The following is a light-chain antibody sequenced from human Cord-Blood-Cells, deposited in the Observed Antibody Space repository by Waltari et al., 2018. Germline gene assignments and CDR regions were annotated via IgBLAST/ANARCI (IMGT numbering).Light chain of an antibody. CDR2: AAS. CDR3: QQLNSYPPIT. V-gene: IGKV1-9*01. CDR1: QGISRY. Sequence: IQMTQSPSFQAASVGDRVTITCRPRQGISRYLAWYQQKPGKAPKLLIYAASTMQSGVPARFSGSGSGTEFTLTISSLQPEDFATYYCQQLNSYPPITFGGGTKVEIK. J-gene: IGKJ4*01.